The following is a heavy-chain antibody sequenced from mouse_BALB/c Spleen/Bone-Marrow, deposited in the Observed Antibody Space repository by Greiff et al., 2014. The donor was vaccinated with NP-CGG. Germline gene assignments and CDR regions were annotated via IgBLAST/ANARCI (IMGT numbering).Heavy chain of an antibody. CDR1: GFSLTSYG. CDR3: ARVYLWYFDV. D-gene: IGHD2-3*01. CDR2: IWAGGST. J-gene: IGHJ1*01. V-gene: IGHV2-9*02. Sequence: VQLVESGPGLVAPSQSLSITCTVSGFSLTSYGVHWVRQPPGMGLEWLGVIWAGGSTNYNSALMSRLSISRDNSKSQVFLKMNSLQTDDTAMYYCARVYLWYFDVWGAGTTVTVSS.